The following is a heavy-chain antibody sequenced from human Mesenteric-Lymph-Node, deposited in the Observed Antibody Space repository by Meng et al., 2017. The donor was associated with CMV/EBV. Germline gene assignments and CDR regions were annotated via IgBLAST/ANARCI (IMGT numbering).Heavy chain of an antibody. CDR3: AYFGDLPPLW. CDR2: TYYRSESYN. D-gene: IGHD3-16*01. CDR1: GDSISCNNAA. J-gene: IGHJ4*02. Sequence: PLQQSGTVLVKSSRTLSVTCTISGDSISCNNAAWNWIRQSQLRGLEWLGRTYYRSESYNDYAVSVKSRISVNLDTSKNHLSLHLNVVTPEDTAVYYCAYFGDLPPLWWGQGTLVTVSS. V-gene: IGHV6-1*01.